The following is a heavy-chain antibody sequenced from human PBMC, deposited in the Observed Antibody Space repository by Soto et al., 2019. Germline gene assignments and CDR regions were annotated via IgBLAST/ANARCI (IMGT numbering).Heavy chain of an antibody. CDR1: GGSISSYY. CDR2: LYNTGST. D-gene: IGHD3-3*01. V-gene: IGHV4-59*03. J-gene: IGHJ6*02. CDR3: AGMSFTVFGEVIDNFYFCGMDV. Sequence: QVQLQESGPGLVKPSETLSLTCNVSGGSISSYYWTWIRQPPGKGLEWIGYLYNTGSTNYNPSLKSRVTISLETSKNQVFLNLSSVTAADTAVYYCAGMSFTVFGEVIDNFYFCGMDVWGQGTTVTVSS.